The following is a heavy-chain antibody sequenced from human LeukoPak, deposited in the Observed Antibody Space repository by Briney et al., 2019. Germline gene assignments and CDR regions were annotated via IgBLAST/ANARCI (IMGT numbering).Heavy chain of an antibody. J-gene: IGHJ4*02. D-gene: IGHD3-22*01. Sequence: SGPTLVNPTQTLTLTCTFSGFSLSTSGVGVGWIRQPPGKALEWLALIYWDDDKRYSPSLKSRLTITKDTSKNQVVLTMTNMDPVDTATYYCAHTEYYYDSSGCYFLFDYWGQGTLVTVSS. CDR3: AHTEYYYDSSGCYFLFDY. CDR1: GFSLSTSGVG. V-gene: IGHV2-5*02. CDR2: IYWDDDK.